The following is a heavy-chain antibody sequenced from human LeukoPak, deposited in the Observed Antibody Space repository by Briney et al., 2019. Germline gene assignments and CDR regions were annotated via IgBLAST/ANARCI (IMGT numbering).Heavy chain of an antibody. J-gene: IGHJ5*02. D-gene: IGHD1-26*01. Sequence: SETLSLTCTVSGGSISSHYWSWIRQPPGKGLEWIGYIYYRGSTNYNPSLKSRVTISIDTSKNQFSLKLSSVTAADTAVYYCWRGGSQEAFFSSGFDPWGQGTLVTVSS. V-gene: IGHV4-59*11. CDR3: WRGGSQEAFFSSGFDP. CDR1: GGSISSHY. CDR2: IYYRGST.